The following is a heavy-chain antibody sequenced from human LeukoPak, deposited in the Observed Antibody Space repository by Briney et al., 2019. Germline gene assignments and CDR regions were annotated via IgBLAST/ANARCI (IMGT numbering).Heavy chain of an antibody. Sequence: SQTLSLTSTLSGGAISSYDWSWIRQPPGKGLEGIGYIYYSGSTNYNPSLKCRVTISVDTSKNQCSRKLSSVTAADTAVYYCAWFWYDIFTGSYYFDYWGQGTLVTVSS. D-gene: IGHD3-9*01. V-gene: IGHV4-59*01. CDR2: IYYSGST. CDR1: GGAISSYD. J-gene: IGHJ4*02. CDR3: AWFWYDIFTGSYYFDY.